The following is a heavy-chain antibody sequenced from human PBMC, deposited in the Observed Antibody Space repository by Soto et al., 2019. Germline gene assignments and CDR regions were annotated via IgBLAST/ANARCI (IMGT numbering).Heavy chain of an antibody. V-gene: IGHV3-23*01. D-gene: IGHD3-10*01. CDR3: ASPMVLWFGDYVNFEY. Sequence: PGGSLRLSCAASGFTFSSYAMSWVRQAPGKGLEWVSAISGSGGSTYYADSVKGRFTISRDNSKNTLYLQMNSLRAEDTAVYYCASPMVLWFGDYVNFEYWGQGTLVTVSS. CDR2: ISGSGGST. J-gene: IGHJ4*02. CDR1: GFTFSSYA.